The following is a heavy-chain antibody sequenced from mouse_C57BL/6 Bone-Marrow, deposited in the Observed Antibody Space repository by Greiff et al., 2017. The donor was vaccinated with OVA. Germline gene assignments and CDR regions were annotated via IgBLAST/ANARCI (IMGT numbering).Heavy chain of an antibody. CDR2: IYPRSGNT. Sequence: VKLQESGAELARPGASVKLSCKASGYTFTSYGISWVKQRTGQGLEWIGEIYPRSGNTYYNEKFKGKATLTADKSSSTAYMELRSLTSEDSAVYFCARGDTTVESLYYYAMDYWGQGTSVTVSS. CDR1: GYTFTSYG. V-gene: IGHV1-81*01. D-gene: IGHD1-1*01. CDR3: ARGDTTVESLYYYAMDY. J-gene: IGHJ4*01.